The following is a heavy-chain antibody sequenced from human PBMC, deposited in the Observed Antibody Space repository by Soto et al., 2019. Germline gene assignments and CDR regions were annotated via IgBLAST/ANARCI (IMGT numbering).Heavy chain of an antibody. CDR2: IKQDGSEK. J-gene: IGHJ6*02. V-gene: IGHV3-7*03. Sequence: EVQLVESGGGLVQPGGSLRLSCAASGFTFSSYWMSWVRQAPGKGLEWVANIKQDGSEKYYVDSVKGRFTISRDNAKNSLYLQMNSLRAEDTAVYYCARVGYCSSTSCYTSYYYYYGMGVWGQGTTVTVSS. CDR1: GFTFSSYW. D-gene: IGHD2-2*02. CDR3: ARVGYCSSTSCYTSYYYYYGMGV.